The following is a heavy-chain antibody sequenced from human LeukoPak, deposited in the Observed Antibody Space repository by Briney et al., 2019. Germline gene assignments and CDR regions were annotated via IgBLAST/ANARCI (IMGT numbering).Heavy chain of an antibody. CDR2: ISAYNGNT. D-gene: IGHD2-2*01. Sequence: ASVKVSCKASGYAFTSYGISWVRQAPGQGLEWMGWISAYNGNTNYAQKLQGRVTMTTDTSTSTAYMELRSLRSDDTAVYYCARDRGRGSTSCYDYWGQGTLVTVSS. CDR1: GYAFTSYG. J-gene: IGHJ4*02. CDR3: ARDRGRGSTSCYDY. V-gene: IGHV1-18*01.